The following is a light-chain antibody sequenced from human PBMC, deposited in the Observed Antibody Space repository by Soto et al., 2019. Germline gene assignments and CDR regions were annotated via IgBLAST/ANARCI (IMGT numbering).Light chain of an antibody. CDR2: EVS. J-gene: IGLJ2*01. CDR3: CSYTSSNTLI. Sequence: QSALTQPASVSGSPGQSITISCTGTNYNYISWYQQHPGEAPKLMIYEVSNRASWVSNRFSGSKSDNTASLTISGLQTEDEADYYCCSYTSSNTLIFGGGTKVTVL. CDR1: NYNY. V-gene: IGLV2-14*01.